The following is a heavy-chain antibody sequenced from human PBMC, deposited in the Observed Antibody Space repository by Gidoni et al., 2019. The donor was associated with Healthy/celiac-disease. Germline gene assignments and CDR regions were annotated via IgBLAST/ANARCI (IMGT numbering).Heavy chain of an antibody. V-gene: IGHV4-39*01. J-gene: IGHJ4*02. CDR2: IYYSGST. D-gene: IGHD1-26*01. CDR1: GGSISSSSYY. CDR3: ARRLRVVGGLDY. Sequence: QLQLQESGPGLVKPSETLSLTCTVSGGSISSSSYYWGWIRQPPGKGLEWIGSIYYSGSTYYNPSLKSRVTISVDTSKNQFSLKLSSVTAADTAVYYCARRLRVVGGLDYWGQGTLVTVSS.